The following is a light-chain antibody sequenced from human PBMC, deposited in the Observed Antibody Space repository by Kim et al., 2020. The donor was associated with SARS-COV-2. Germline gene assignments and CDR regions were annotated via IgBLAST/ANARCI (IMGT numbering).Light chain of an antibody. CDR3: QQYNNWPPGT. V-gene: IGKV3-15*01. CDR2: GAS. J-gene: IGKJ2*01. Sequence: VSPGERAALSCRASQSVSSNVAWYQQNPGQAPRLLIYGASTRATGIPARFSGSGSGTEFTLTISSLQSEDFAVYYCQQYNNWPPGTFGQGTKLEI. CDR1: QSVSSN.